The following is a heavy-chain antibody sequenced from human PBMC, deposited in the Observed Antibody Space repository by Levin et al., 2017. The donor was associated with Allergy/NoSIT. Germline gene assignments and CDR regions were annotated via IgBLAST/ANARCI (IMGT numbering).Heavy chain of an antibody. CDR3: ARNRIIVSGGKDYYYGMDV. Sequence: SETLSLTCTVSGGSVSSGTYYWSWIRQPPGKGLEWIGYINYSGGTNYNPSLKSRVTISVDTSKNEFSLKLTSVTAADTAVYYCARNRIIVSGGKDYYYGMDVWGQGTTVTVSS. CDR1: GGSVSSGTYY. CDR2: INYSGGT. D-gene: IGHD5/OR15-5a*01. J-gene: IGHJ6*02. V-gene: IGHV4-61*01.